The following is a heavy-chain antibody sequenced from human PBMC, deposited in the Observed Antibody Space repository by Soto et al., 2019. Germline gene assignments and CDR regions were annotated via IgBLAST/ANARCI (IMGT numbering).Heavy chain of an antibody. D-gene: IGHD2-21*01. CDR3: ATDPYCGSAPGCSALDA. CDR2: INGGNGNT. V-gene: IGHV1-3*01. CDR1: GYTFTSYA. J-gene: IGHJ6*02. Sequence: QVQLVQSGAEMRKPGASVMVSCKASGYTFTSYAMNWVRQAPGQRLEWMGWINGGNGNTLYAQKFKGRVTMTTDTSTSTAYMELGSLRSDDTAVYYCATDPYCGSAPGCSALDAWGQGTTVTVSS.